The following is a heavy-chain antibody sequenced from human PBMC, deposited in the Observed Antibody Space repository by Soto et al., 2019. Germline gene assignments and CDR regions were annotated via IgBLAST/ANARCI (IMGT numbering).Heavy chain of an antibody. Sequence: HLVESGGGLVQPGGSLRLSCAASGFFFSSHSMTWVRQAPGTGLEWVSSLSGDGVTTYYADSVKGRFIISRDNSKNTLYLQMDSLTVDDTAVYYCAKGQFGVVMVVWGQGTTVTVSS. J-gene: IGHJ6*02. V-gene: IGHV3-23*04. D-gene: IGHD3-3*01. CDR3: AKGQFGVVMVV. CDR1: GFFFSSHS. CDR2: LSGDGVTT.